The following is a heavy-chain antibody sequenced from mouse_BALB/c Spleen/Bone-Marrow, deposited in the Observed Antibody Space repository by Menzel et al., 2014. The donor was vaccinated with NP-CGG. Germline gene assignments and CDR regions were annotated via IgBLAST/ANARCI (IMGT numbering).Heavy chain of an antibody. CDR2: IDTSDSYT. CDR1: GYTFTDYW. V-gene: IGHV1-69*01. D-gene: IGHD2-4*01. CDR3: ARTGYDYYFDY. J-gene: IGHJ2*01. Sequence: QVQLQQPGAELVMPGASVKMSCKASGYTFTDYWMHWVKPRPGQGLEWIGAIDTSDSYTSYNQKFKSKATLTVDESSSTAYMQLSSLTSEDSAVYYCARTGYDYYFDYWGQGTTLTVSS.